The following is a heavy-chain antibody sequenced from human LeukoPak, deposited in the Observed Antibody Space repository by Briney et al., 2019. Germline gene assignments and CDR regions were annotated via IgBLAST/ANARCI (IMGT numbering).Heavy chain of an antibody. Sequence: RPSETLSLTCTDSGGSISSYSWSWIRQPAGKGLEWIGRLYTSGSTSYNPALKSRVTMSVDTSKNQFSLKLSSVTAADTAVYYCANTHLAAPPFDYWGQGTLVTVSS. CDR1: GGSISSYS. D-gene: IGHD6-6*01. CDR3: ANTHLAAPPFDY. CDR2: LYTSGST. J-gene: IGHJ4*02. V-gene: IGHV4-4*07.